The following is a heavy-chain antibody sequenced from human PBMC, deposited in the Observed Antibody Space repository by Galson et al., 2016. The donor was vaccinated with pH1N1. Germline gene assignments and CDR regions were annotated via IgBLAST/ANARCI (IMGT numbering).Heavy chain of an antibody. V-gene: IGHV3-64*01. CDR3: TREDYYHSSGFGY. CDR2: ISNSGDST. CDR1: GFTFRTYA. J-gene: IGHJ4*02. Sequence: SLRLSCATSGFTFRTYAMYWVRQAPGKGLEYVSGISNSGDSTYYANSVKGRFTISRDNSKNTLYLQMGSLRPEDMAVYYCTREDYYHSSGFGYWGQGTLVTVSS. D-gene: IGHD3-22*01.